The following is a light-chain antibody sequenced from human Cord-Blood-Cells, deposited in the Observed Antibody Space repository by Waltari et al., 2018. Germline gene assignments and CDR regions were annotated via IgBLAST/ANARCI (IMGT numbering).Light chain of an antibody. CDR1: QSVSRY. V-gene: IGKV3-11*01. Sequence: EIVLTQSPATLSLSPGERATLSCRASQSVSRYLAWYQHKPGQAPRLLIYDASNRATGIPARFSGSGSGTDFTLTISSLEPEDFAVYYCQQRSNWVTFGGGTKVEIK. CDR2: DAS. CDR3: QQRSNWVT. J-gene: IGKJ4*01.